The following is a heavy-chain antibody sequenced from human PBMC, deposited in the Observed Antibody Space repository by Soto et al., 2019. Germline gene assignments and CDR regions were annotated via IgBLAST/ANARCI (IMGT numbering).Heavy chain of an antibody. Sequence: QVHLVQSGAEVKKPGASVKVSCQGSGYAFTTYGITWVRQVPGQGLEWMGWISAHNGNTNYAQKLQGRVTVTRDTSTSTAYMELRRLRYDDTAVYYCARGRYGDYWGQGAWSPSPQ. D-gene: IGHD1-1*01. CDR1: GYAFTTYG. V-gene: IGHV1-18*01. CDR3: ARGRYGDY. J-gene: IGHJ4*02. CDR2: ISAHNGNT.